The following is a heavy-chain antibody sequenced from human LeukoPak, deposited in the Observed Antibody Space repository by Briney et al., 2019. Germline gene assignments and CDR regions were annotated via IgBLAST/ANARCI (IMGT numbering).Heavy chain of an antibody. J-gene: IGHJ5*02. CDR2: INWNGRAI. D-gene: IGHD3-10*01. CDR1: GFNFDDYG. V-gene: IGHV3-20*04. CDR3: ARDGRRYYGSGSYFLDWIDP. Sequence: RPGGSLRLSCAVPGFNFDDYGMSWVRQAPGKGLEWVSGINWNGRAIGYADSVKGRFTISRDNAKSSLYLEVSTLRAEDTALYYCARDGRRYYGSGSYFLDWIDPWGQGTLVIVSS.